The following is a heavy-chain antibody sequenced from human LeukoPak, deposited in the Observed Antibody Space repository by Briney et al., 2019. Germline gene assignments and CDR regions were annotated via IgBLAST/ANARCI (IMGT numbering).Heavy chain of an antibody. Sequence: PGGSLRLSCAASGFTFSTYGMSWVRQAPGKGLGWVSSISGSGASTYYADSVKGRFTISRDNSKNTLYLQMNSLRAEDTAVYYCAKSNGYGLVDIWGQGTMVTVSS. D-gene: IGHD3-10*01. CDR3: AKSNGYGLVDI. J-gene: IGHJ3*02. CDR2: ISGSGAST. V-gene: IGHV3-23*01. CDR1: GFTFSTYG.